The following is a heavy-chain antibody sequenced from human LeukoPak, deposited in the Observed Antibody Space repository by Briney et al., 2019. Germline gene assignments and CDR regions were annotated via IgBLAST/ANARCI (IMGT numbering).Heavy chain of an antibody. Sequence: SETLSLICTVSGGSISSSSYSWGWIRQPPGKGLEWIGSIYYSGSTYYNPSLKSRVTISVDTSKNQFSLKLSSVTAADTAVYYCARQIRIQLWLLSFDIWGQGTMVTVSS. D-gene: IGHD5-18*01. V-gene: IGHV4-39*01. CDR1: GGSISSSSYS. J-gene: IGHJ3*02. CDR3: ARQIRIQLWLLSFDI. CDR2: IYYSGST.